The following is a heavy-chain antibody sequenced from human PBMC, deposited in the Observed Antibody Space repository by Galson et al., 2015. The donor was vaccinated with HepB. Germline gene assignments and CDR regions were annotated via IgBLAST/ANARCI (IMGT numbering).Heavy chain of an antibody. D-gene: IGHD2/OR15-2a*01. CDR2: ISSSSSYI. V-gene: IGHV3-21*01. CDR3: ARGLLKTSDS. J-gene: IGHJ4*02. Sequence: SLRLSCAASGFTFSTYTMNWVRQTPGKGLEWVSSISSSSSYIYYADSVKGRFTISRDNAKNSLSLQMNSLRAEDTAVYYCARGLLKTSDSWGQGTLVTVSS. CDR1: GFTFSTYT.